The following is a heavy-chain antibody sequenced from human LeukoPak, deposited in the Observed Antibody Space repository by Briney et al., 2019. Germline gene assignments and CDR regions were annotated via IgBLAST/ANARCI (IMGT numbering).Heavy chain of an antibody. D-gene: IGHD3-22*01. J-gene: IGHJ5*02. CDR1: GFTFSSYG. CDR2: IRYDGSNK. Sequence: PGGSLRLSCAASGFTFSSYGMHWVRQAPGKGLEWVAFIRYDGSNKYYADSVKGRFTISRDNSKNTLYLRMNSLRAEDTAVYYCAKSGGPRYYYDSSGYYYSWFDPWGQGTLVTVSS. V-gene: IGHV3-30*02. CDR3: AKSGGPRYYYDSSGYYYSWFDP.